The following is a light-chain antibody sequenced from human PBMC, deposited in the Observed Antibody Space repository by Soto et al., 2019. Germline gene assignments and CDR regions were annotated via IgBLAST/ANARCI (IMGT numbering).Light chain of an antibody. J-gene: IGKJ1*01. CDR2: DVS. CDR1: QSVSNN. Sequence: ETVMTQSPGTLSVSPGERATLSCRASQSVSNNLAWYQQKPGQAPRLLIYDVSTRATGIPVRFSGSGSGTEFTVTISSLQSEDSAVYYCQHYDNWPWTFGQGTKVEVK. V-gene: IGKV3-15*01. CDR3: QHYDNWPWT.